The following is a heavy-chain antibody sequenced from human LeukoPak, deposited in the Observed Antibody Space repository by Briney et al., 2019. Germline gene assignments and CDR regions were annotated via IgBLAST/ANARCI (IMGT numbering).Heavy chain of an antibody. CDR3: ATDQRYAFDY. D-gene: IGHD3-9*01. CDR1: GFTFSSYG. Sequence: PGRSLRLSCAASGFTFSSYGMHWVRQAPGKGLEWVAVIWYDGSNKYYADSVKGRFTISRDNSKNTLYLQMNSLRDDDTAVYYCATDQRYAFDYWGQGVLVTVSS. CDR2: IWYDGSNK. V-gene: IGHV3-33*01. J-gene: IGHJ4*02.